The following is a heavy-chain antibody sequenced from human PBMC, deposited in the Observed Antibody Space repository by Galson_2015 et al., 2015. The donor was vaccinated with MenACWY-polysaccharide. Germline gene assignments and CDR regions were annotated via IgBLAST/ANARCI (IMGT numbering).Heavy chain of an antibody. CDR2: ICSSGIT. D-gene: IGHD3-16*01. Sequence: ETLSLTCTVSDGSFSTGCYCWDWVRQPPGKGREWIGDICSSGITYYNPSLKSRVAISVDTPKNQFSLRLTSVTAADTALYYCARHQPRIDAFDMWGQGTLVTVSS. CDR1: DGSFSTGCYC. J-gene: IGHJ4*02. CDR3: ARHQPRIDAFDM. V-gene: IGHV4-39*01.